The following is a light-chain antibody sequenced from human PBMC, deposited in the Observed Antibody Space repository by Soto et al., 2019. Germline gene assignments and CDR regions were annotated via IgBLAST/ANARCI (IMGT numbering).Light chain of an antibody. CDR3: QQYASSLIT. CDR2: GAS. Sequence: EIVLTQSPGTLSLSPGERATLSCRASQSVSSSYLAWYQQKPGQAPRLLIYGASSRATGIPDRFSGSGSGTDFTLTISRLEPEDFAVYYCQQYASSLITFGQGTPLEIK. CDR1: QSVSSSY. V-gene: IGKV3-20*01. J-gene: IGKJ5*01.